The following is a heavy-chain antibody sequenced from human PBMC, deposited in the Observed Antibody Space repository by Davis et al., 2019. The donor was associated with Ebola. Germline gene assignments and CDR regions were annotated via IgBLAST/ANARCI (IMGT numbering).Heavy chain of an antibody. CDR1: GGSMSSYY. CDR3: ARDRGYDYI. D-gene: IGHD5-18*01. Sequence: SETLSLTCTVSGGSMSSYYWSWIRQPPGKGLEWIGEIDHSGSTNYNPSLKSRVTISTDTSKNQFSLKLNSVTAADTAVYYCARDRGYDYIWGQGTLVTVSS. CDR2: IDHSGST. V-gene: IGHV4-34*01. J-gene: IGHJ4*02.